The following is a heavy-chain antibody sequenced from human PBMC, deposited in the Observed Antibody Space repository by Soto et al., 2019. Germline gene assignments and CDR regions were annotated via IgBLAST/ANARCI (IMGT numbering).Heavy chain of an antibody. D-gene: IGHD6-13*01. Sequence: SETLSLTCAVSGGSISIYYWSGIRQPPGKGLEWIGYIYYSGSTNYNPSLKSRVTISVDTSKNQFSLKLSSVTAADTAVYYCARVIAAAEDYGMDVWGQGTTVTVSS. CDR1: GGSISIYY. CDR2: IYYSGST. J-gene: IGHJ6*02. CDR3: ARVIAAAEDYGMDV. V-gene: IGHV4-59*01.